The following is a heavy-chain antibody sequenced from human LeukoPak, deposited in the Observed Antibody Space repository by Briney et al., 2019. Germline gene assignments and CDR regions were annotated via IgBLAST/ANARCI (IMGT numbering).Heavy chain of an antibody. CDR1: GFIFTDYH. V-gene: IGHV1-2*02. Sequence: ASVTVSCTSSGFIFTDYHMHWLRQAPGQGLEWMGWINPRSGDTTYAQKFLGRVTMTRDTSTNTAYMDLSSLRSDDTAVYYCARDWSGYNPISYFDYWGQGTLVTVSS. CDR3: ARDWSGYNPISYFDY. J-gene: IGHJ4*02. D-gene: IGHD5-24*01. CDR2: INPRSGDT.